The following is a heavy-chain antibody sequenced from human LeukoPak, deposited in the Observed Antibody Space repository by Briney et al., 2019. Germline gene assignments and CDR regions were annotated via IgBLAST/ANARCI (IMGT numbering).Heavy chain of an antibody. CDR3: ARQAQWELRLGKRHFQH. D-gene: IGHD1-26*01. Sequence: SETLSLTCAIYGGSFSGYYWSWIRQPPGKGLEWIGEINHSGSTNYNPSLKSRVTISVDTSKNQFSLKLSSVTAADTAVYYCARQAQWELRLGKRHFQHWGQGTLVTVSS. J-gene: IGHJ1*01. V-gene: IGHV4-34*01. CDR1: GGSFSGYY. CDR2: INHSGST.